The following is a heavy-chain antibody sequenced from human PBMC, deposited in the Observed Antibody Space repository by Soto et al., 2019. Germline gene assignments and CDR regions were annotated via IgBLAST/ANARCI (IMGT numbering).Heavy chain of an antibody. J-gene: IGHJ4*02. CDR2: IYYSGST. CDR1: GGSISSGDYY. D-gene: IGHD3-9*01. CDR3: ARAFDIFTRYYFDD. Sequence: PSETLSLTCTVSGGSISSGDYYWSWIRQPPGKGLEWIGYIYYSGSTYYNPSLKSRVTISVDTSKNQFSLKLSSVTAADTAVYYCARAFDIFTRYYFDDWGQGTLVPVSS. V-gene: IGHV4-30-4*01.